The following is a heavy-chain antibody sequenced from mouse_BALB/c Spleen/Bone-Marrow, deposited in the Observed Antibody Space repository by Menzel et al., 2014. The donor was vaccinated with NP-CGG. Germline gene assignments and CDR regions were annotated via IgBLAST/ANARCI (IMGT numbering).Heavy chain of an antibody. V-gene: IGHV7-3*02. J-gene: IGHJ1*01. D-gene: IGHD2-4*01. CDR3: ARDTNYDIYWYFDV. Sequence: VQLKESGGGLVQPGGSLRLSCATSGFTFTDYYMSWVRQPPGKALEWLGFIRSKAKGYTTEYSASVKGRFTISRDNSQSILYLQMNTLRTEDSATYYCARDTNYDIYWYFDVWGAGTTVTVSS. CDR2: IRSKAKGYTT. CDR1: GFTFTDYY.